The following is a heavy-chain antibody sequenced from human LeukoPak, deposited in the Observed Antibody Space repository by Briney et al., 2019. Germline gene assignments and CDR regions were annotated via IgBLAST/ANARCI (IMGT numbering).Heavy chain of an antibody. Sequence: TGGSLRLSCAASGFTFSSYSMNWVRQAPGKGLEWVSSISSSSSYIYYADSVKGRFTISRDNAKNSLYLQMNSLRAEDTAVYYCARDPAVAGTFDYWGQGTLVTASS. J-gene: IGHJ4*02. CDR2: ISSSSSYI. V-gene: IGHV3-21*01. CDR3: ARDPAVAGTFDY. CDR1: GFTFSSYS. D-gene: IGHD6-19*01.